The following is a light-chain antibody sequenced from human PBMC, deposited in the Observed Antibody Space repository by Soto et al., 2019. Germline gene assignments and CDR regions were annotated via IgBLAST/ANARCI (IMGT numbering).Light chain of an antibody. CDR1: QSISSN. Sequence: EVVMTQSPATLSVSPGERDTLSCRASQSISSNLVWYQQKPGQAPRLLIYGASTRATGIPARFSGSGSGAEFTLTINSLQSEDFAVYYCQQYNNWVTFGGGTKVDIK. J-gene: IGKJ4*01. CDR2: GAS. V-gene: IGKV3-15*01. CDR3: QQYNNWVT.